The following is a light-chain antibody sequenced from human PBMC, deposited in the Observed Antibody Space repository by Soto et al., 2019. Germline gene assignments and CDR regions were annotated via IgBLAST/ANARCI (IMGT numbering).Light chain of an antibody. Sequence: QSALTQPASVSGSPGQSITISCTGTSSDVGRYNLVSWYQQHPGRAPQLMIYDVTNRPSGVSDRFSGSKSGNTAPLTISGLQAEDEGDYFCSSYTSTTTPYVVFGGGTKVTVL. J-gene: IGLJ2*01. CDR3: SSYTSTTTPYVV. CDR1: SSDVGRYNL. V-gene: IGLV2-14*02. CDR2: DVT.